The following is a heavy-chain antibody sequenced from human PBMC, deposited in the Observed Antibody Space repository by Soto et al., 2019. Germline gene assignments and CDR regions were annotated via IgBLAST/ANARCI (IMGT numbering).Heavy chain of an antibody. Sequence: QVQLVQSGAEVKKPGASVKVSCKVSGYTFTSYDINWVRQATGQGLEWMGWMNPNNGNTGFAQKFQGRITMTRNTSISTAYIELSSLRSEDTAVYYCATSGSGWYLFWGQGTLVTFSS. CDR2: MNPNNGNT. D-gene: IGHD6-19*01. V-gene: IGHV1-8*01. CDR3: ATSGSGWYLF. CDR1: GYTFTSYD. J-gene: IGHJ4*02.